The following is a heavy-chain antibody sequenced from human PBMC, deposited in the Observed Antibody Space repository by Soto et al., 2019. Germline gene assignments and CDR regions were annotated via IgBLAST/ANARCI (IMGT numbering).Heavy chain of an antibody. CDR2: INPYNGNT. CDR3: ARGGGPFGY. J-gene: IGHJ4*02. CDR1: GYTFTTYH. Sequence: QVQLVQSASEVKKPGASVKASCKASGYTFTTYHISWVRQAPGQGLEWMGGINPYNGNTNFAQKFQGRVTMTTDTSTTTAYMDLRSLRFDDTAVYYCARGGGPFGYWGQGTLVTVSS. D-gene: IGHD3-3*01. V-gene: IGHV1-18*01.